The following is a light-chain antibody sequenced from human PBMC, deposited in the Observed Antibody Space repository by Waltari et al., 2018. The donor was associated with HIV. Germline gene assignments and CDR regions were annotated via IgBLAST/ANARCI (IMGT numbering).Light chain of an antibody. CDR1: QSVSTN. V-gene: IGKV3-15*01. J-gene: IGKJ4*01. CDR2: GAS. CDR3: QQYNNWPPNT. Sequence: ELVMTQSPATLSVSPGERATLSCRASQSVSTNLAWYQQKPGQAPRLLIYGASTRATGLPARFSGSGSGTEFSLTISSLQSEDFAVYYCQQYNNWPPNTFGGGTKVEIK.